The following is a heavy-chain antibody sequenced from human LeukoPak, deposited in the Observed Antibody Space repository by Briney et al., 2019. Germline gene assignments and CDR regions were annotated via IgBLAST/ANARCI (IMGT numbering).Heavy chain of an antibody. D-gene: IGHD2-15*01. Sequence: GGSLRLSCAASGFTFANHAMNWVRQAPGKGLEWVSTFSRNGSGTYIYCTDSVKGRFTISRDNAKNSLYLQMNSLRAEDTAVYYCARDPGRSGGSCYSDYWGQGTLVTISS. CDR3: ARDPGRSGGSCYSDY. J-gene: IGHJ4*02. CDR2: FSRNGSGTYI. CDR1: GFTFANHA. V-gene: IGHV3-21*01.